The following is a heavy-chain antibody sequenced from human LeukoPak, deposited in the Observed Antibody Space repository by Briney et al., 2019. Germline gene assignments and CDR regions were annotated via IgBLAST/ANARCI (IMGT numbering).Heavy chain of an antibody. V-gene: IGHV3-66*04. D-gene: IGHD1-1*01. Sequence: PGGSLRLSCVASGFSVSSNNMIWVRQAPGKGLEWVSVVHDRGSTFYADSVKGRFTISRDNSKNSLYLQMNSLRAEDTAMYYCARHHDGGFWGQGTLVTVSS. CDR1: GFSVSSNN. J-gene: IGHJ4*02. CDR2: VHDRGST. CDR3: ARHHDGGF.